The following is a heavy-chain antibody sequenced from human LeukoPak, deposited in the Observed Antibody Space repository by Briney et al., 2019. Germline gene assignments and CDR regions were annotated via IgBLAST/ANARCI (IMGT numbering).Heavy chain of an antibody. CDR2: IYYSGST. D-gene: IGHD3-22*01. J-gene: IGHJ4*02. CDR1: GGSISSGGYY. Sequence: SETLSLTCTVSGGSISSGGYYWSWIRQHPGKGLEWIGYIYYSGSTYYNPSLKSRVTISVDTSKNQFSLKLCSVTAEDTAVYYCAKDVYYYDSSGYFRYFDYWGQGTLVTVSS. CDR3: AKDVYYYDSSGYFRYFDY. V-gene: IGHV4-31*03.